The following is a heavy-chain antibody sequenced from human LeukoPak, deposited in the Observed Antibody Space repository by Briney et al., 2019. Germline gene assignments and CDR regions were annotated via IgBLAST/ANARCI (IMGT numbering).Heavy chain of an antibody. Sequence: GGSLRLSCAASGFTFRNAWMSWVRQAPGRGLEWVGRIKSNTDGGTTDYAAPVKGRFTVSRDDSKDTLYLQMNSLKTEVTAVYFCTAIGSYGSLFDYWGQGTLVTVSS. D-gene: IGHD1-26*01. J-gene: IGHJ4*02. CDR2: IKSNTDGGTT. CDR1: GFTFRNAW. V-gene: IGHV3-15*01. CDR3: TAIGSYGSLFDY.